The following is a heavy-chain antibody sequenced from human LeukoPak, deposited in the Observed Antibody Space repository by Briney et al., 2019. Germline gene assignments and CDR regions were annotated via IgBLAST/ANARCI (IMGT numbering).Heavy chain of an antibody. CDR3: ARDASSFNWFDP. CDR2: IYYSGST. J-gene: IGHJ5*02. V-gene: IGHV4-59*12. Sequence: PSETLSLTCTVSGGSISSYYWSWIRQPPGKGLEWIGYIYYSGSTNYNPSLKSRVTISMDTSKNQFSLKLNSVIAADTAVYYCARDASSFNWFDPWGQGTLVTVSS. CDR1: GGSISSYY.